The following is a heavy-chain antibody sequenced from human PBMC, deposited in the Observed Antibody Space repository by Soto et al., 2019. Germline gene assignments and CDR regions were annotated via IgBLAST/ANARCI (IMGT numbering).Heavy chain of an antibody. V-gene: IGHV1-46*01. CDR1: GYTFTSYY. CDR3: AREVERGYSYGYLEY. CDR2: INPSGGST. J-gene: IGHJ4*02. D-gene: IGHD5-18*01. Sequence: QVQLVQSGAEVKKPGASVKVSCKASGYTFTSYYMHWVRQAPGQGLEWMGIINPSGGSTSYAQKFQGRVTMTRDTSTSTVYMELSSLRSEDTAVYCCAREVERGYSYGYLEYWGQGTLVTVSS.